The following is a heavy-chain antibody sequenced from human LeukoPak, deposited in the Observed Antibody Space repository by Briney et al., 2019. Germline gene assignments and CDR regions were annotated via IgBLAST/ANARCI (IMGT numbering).Heavy chain of an antibody. J-gene: IGHJ4*02. D-gene: IGHD3-22*01. Sequence: GGSLRLSCAASGFTFSSHAMHWVRQAPGKGLEWVAFVSYDGSINSYADFVKGRFTISRDNSKNTLYLQMNSLRSEDTAVYYCARGGDYYDSSGYYYPFDYWGQGTLVTVSS. CDR1: GFTFSSHA. CDR3: ARGGDYYDSSGYYYPFDY. CDR2: VSYDGSIN. V-gene: IGHV3-30-3*01.